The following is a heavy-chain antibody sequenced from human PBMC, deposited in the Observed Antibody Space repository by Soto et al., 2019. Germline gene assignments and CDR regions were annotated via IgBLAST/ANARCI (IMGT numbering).Heavy chain of an antibody. Sequence: QVQLQETGPGQAKPSETLSLTCTVSGDSVTSGSYFWNWIRQSPGKGLEWIGYIYYSGSTTYNPSLKSRVSISVDRSKNQSSLTLNSVTAADTAVYFWASLGRLKSEVDDSHYYALDVWGQGTTVIVSS. CDR2: IYYSGST. D-gene: IGHD2-2*01. V-gene: IGHV4-61*01. CDR1: GDSVTSGSYF. CDR3: ASLGRLKSEVDDSHYYALDV. J-gene: IGHJ6*02.